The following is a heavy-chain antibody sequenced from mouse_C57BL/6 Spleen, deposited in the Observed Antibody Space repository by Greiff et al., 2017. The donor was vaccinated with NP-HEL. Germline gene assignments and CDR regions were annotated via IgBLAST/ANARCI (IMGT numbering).Heavy chain of an antibody. Sequence: QVQLQQSGAELVRPGTSVKVSCKASGYAFTNYLIEWVKQRPGQGLEWIGVINPGRGGTNYNEKFKGKATLTADKSSSTAYMQLSSLTSEDSAVYFCARGTYYFDYWGQGTTLTVSS. CDR1: GYAFTNYL. V-gene: IGHV1-54*01. J-gene: IGHJ2*01. CDR3: ARGTYYFDY. CDR2: INPGRGGT.